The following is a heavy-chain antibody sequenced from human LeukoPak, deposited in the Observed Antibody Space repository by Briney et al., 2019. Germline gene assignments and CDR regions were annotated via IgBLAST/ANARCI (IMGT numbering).Heavy chain of an antibody. D-gene: IGHD3-10*01. J-gene: IGHJ4*02. Sequence: ASVKVSCKASGYTFTSYGISWVRQAPGQGLEWMGWISAYNGNTNYAQKLQGRVTMTTDTSTSTAYMELRSLRSEDTAVYYCAKDLVADPMVRGVIIKGRGPFDYWGQGTLVTVSS. CDR2: ISAYNGNT. CDR1: GYTFTSYG. CDR3: AKDLVADPMVRGVIIKGRGPFDY. V-gene: IGHV1-18*01.